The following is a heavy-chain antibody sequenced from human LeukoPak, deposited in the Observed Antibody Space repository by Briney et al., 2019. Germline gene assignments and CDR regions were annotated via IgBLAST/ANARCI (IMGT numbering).Heavy chain of an antibody. Sequence: GGSLRLSCAASGFTFSDYYMSWIRQAPGKGLEWVSYISSSSSYTNYADSVKGRFTISRDNAKNSLYLQMNSLKTEDTAVYYCTTASGLWFGELNDAFDIWGQGTMVTVSS. D-gene: IGHD3-10*01. CDR3: TTASGLWFGELNDAFDI. V-gene: IGHV3-11*05. CDR1: GFTFSDYY. CDR2: ISSSSSYT. J-gene: IGHJ3*02.